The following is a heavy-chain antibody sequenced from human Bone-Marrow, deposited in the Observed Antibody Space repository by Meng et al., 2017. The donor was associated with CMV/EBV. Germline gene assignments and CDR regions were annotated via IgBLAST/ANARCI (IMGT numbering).Heavy chain of an antibody. Sequence: SETLSLTCTVSGGAINSGDYYWSWIRLHPGKGLEWIGYIYYSGGTQYNPSLKSRVTMSVDTSKNHFSLRLSSVTAADTAVYYCARHFRSSRFSSGYFDYWGQGTLVTVSS. V-gene: IGHV4-31*03. D-gene: IGHD3-22*01. CDR3: ARHFRSSRFSSGYFDY. CDR2: IYYSGGT. CDR1: GGAINSGDYY. J-gene: IGHJ4*02.